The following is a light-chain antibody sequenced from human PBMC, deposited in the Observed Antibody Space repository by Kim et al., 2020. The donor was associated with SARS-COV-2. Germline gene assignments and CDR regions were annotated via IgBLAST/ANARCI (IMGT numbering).Light chain of an antibody. CDR2: AAS. J-gene: IGKJ5*01. V-gene: IGKV1-8*01. Sequence: IRMTQSPSSLPASPGDRITITCRVSQDIRSYLAWYQQKPGKAPNLLIYAASTLRSGVPSRFSGSRSGTDFTLTISWLQSEDFATYYCQQYSSYPITFGQGTRLEIK. CDR1: QDIRSY. CDR3: QQYSSYPIT.